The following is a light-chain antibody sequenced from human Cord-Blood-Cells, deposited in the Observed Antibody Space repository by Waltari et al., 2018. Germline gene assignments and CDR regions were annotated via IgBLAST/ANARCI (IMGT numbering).Light chain of an antibody. CDR2: DVS. V-gene: IGLV2-14*01. J-gene: IGLJ2*01. CDR1: SSDVGGYNY. Sequence: HSALTQPASVSGSPGQSITISCTGTSSDVGGYNYVSWYQQHPGKAPKLMIYDVSKRPSGFSILLSGSKSGNTASLTISELQADDEADYYCSSYTSSSTVVFGGGTKLTVL. CDR3: SSYTSSSTVV.